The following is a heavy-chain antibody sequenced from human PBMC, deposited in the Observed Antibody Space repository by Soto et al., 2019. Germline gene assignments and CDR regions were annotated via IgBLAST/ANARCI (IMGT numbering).Heavy chain of an antibody. D-gene: IGHD5-12*01. CDR3: ARVAYSGFVYFFDS. CDR1: GASISSGDYS. Sequence: QMQLQESGSGLVKPSQTLSLTCAVSGASISSGDYSWSWVRQPPGKGLEWIGHIHHGGTPYYKASLKSRVTISQDRSKNQFSLSRSSVTAADTAMYFCARVAYSGFVYFFDSWGQGILVTVSS. V-gene: IGHV4-30-2*01. CDR2: IHHGGTP. J-gene: IGHJ4*02.